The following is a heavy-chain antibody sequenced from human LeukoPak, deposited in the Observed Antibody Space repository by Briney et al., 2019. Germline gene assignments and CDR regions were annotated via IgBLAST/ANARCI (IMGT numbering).Heavy chain of an antibody. Sequence: PSETLSLTCAVYGGPFSGYYWSWIRQPPGKGLEWIGEINHSGSTNYNPSLKSRVTISVDTSKNQFSLKLSSVTAADTAVYYCARGPYYYDSSGYYSYWGQGTLVTVSS. CDR2: INHSGST. D-gene: IGHD3-22*01. CDR1: GGPFSGYY. V-gene: IGHV4-34*01. J-gene: IGHJ4*02. CDR3: ARGPYYYDSSGYYSY.